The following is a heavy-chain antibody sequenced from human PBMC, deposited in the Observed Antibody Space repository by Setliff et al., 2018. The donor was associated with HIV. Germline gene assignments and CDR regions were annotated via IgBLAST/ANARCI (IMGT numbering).Heavy chain of an antibody. CDR2: ISGSGGST. D-gene: IGHD7-27*01. Sequence: GGSLRLSCAASGFTFSSYAMSWVRQAPGKGLEWVSAISGSGGSTYYADSVKGRFTISRDNSKNTLYLQMNSLRAEDTAVYYCAKNWGSRGIWGVFDYWGQGTRVTVSS. V-gene: IGHV3-23*01. CDR3: AKNWGSRGIWGVFDY. J-gene: IGHJ4*02. CDR1: GFTFSSYA.